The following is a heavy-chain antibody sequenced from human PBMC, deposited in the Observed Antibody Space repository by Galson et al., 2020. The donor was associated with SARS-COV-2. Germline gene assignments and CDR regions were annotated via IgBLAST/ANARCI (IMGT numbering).Heavy chain of an antibody. D-gene: IGHD1-26*01. V-gene: IGHV1-69*05. CDR3: ARGGWYSGSYFHYYYYYMDV. CDR1: GGTFSTYA. Sequence: ASLKVSSKASGGTFSTYAISWVRQAPGQGLEWMGGTIPIFGTANYAQTFQGRVTITTDESTSTAYMELSSLRSEDTAVYYCARGGWYSGSYFHYYYYYMDVWGKGTTVTVSS. J-gene: IGHJ6*03. CDR2: TIPIFGTA.